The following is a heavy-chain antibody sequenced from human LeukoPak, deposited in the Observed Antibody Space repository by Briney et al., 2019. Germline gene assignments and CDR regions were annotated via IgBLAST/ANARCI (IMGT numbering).Heavy chain of an antibody. D-gene: IGHD3-22*01. CDR2: INPNSGGT. Sequence: ASVKVPCKASGYTFTGYYMHWVRQAPGQGLEWMGWINPNSGGTNYAQKFQGRVTMTRDTSISTAYMELSRLRSDDTAVYYCARESNYYDISDYYQGDAFDIWGRGTMVTVSS. V-gene: IGHV1-2*02. J-gene: IGHJ3*02. CDR3: ARESNYYDISDYYQGDAFDI. CDR1: GYTFTGYY.